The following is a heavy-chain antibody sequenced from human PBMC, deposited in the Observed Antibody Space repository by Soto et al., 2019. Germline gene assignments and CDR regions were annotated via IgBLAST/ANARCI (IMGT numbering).Heavy chain of an antibody. V-gene: IGHV3-48*02. CDR2: ISSNSDKT. CDR3: ARLPKASLVTA. CDR1: GFRFSEHS. D-gene: IGHD2-21*02. Sequence: VVLVESGGGLVSPGGSLRLSCVASGFRFSEHSMNWVRQAPGKGLQWISYISSNSDKTYYADSVKGRFAVSRDNAKNALFLQMNSLRDDDTATYYCARLPKASLVTAWGQGARVTVSS. J-gene: IGHJ4*02.